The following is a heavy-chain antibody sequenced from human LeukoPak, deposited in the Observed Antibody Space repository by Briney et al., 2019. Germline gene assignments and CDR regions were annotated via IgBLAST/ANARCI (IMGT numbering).Heavy chain of an antibody. CDR3: AREALQSYYGGIYYYYYGMDV. J-gene: IGHJ6*02. Sequence: GASVKVSCKASGYTFTSYDINWVRQATGQGLEWMGWMNPNSGNTGYAQKFQGRVTMTRNTSISTAYMELSSLRSEDTAVYYCAREALQSYYGGIYYYYYGMDVWGQGTTVTVSS. CDR2: MNPNSGNT. CDR1: GYTFTSYD. D-gene: IGHD1-26*01. V-gene: IGHV1-8*01.